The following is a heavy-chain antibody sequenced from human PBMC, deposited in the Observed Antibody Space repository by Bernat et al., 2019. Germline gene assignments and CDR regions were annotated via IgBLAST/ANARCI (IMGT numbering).Heavy chain of an antibody. CDR3: ARGRWSRDSNQGDWFDP. V-gene: IGHV3-33*01. J-gene: IGHJ5*02. CDR2: LWYDGNNK. CDR1: GFTFNNYG. Sequence: QVQLVESGGGGVQPGRSLRLSCAASGFTFNNYGMHWVRQAPGKGLEWVAVLWYDGNNKYYADSVKGRFTISRDNSKNTLYLQMNSLRAEDTAVYYWARGRWSRDSNQGDWFDPWGQGTLVTVSS. D-gene: IGHD4-23*01.